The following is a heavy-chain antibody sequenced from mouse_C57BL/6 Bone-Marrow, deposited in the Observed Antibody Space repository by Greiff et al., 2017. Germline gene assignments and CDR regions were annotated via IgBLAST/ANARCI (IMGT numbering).Heavy chain of an antibody. CDR3: VRDRAHYYGSSFWFAY. CDR1: GFNFNTYA. Sequence: EVQLVESGGGLVQPKGSLKLSCAASGFNFNTYAMHWVRQATGQGLEWVARIRSKSRNYATYYADSVKDIFTISRDNSQSMLYLQMNNLKTEDTAMYYCVRDRAHYYGSSFWFAYWGQGTLVTVSA. CDR2: IRSKSRNYAT. D-gene: IGHD1-1*01. J-gene: IGHJ3*01. V-gene: IGHV10-3*01.